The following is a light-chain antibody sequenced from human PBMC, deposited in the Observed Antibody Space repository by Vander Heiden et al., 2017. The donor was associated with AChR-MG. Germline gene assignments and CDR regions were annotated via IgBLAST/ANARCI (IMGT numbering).Light chain of an antibody. CDR3: CSYAGGNTLL. Sequence: QSALTQPASVSGSPGESITISRPGTNSDIGSYNLVSWYRHHPGRTPKLLIYEGTKRPSGVSDRFSGSRSGNAASLTISGLQAEDEADYYCCSYAGGNTLLFGGGTKLTVL. J-gene: IGLJ2*01. CDR2: EGT. V-gene: IGLV2-23*01. CDR1: NSDIGSYNL.